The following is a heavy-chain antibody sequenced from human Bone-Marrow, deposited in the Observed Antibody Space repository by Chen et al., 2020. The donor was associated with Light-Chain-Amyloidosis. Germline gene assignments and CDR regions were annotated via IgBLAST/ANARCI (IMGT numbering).Heavy chain of an antibody. V-gene: IGHV3-7*01. CDR3: AIARGRAVYDY. CDR2: INPAGGET. J-gene: IGHJ4*02. CDR1: GFTFSTSW. D-gene: IGHD3-16*01. Sequence: EVQLVESGGGLVQPGGSLRLSCAASGFTFSTSWMGWVRQAPGKGLEWVSNINPAGGETYYLDSVKGRFTISRDNARNSLYLQMNSLRAEDTAVYYCAIARGRAVYDYWGQGTLLTVSS.